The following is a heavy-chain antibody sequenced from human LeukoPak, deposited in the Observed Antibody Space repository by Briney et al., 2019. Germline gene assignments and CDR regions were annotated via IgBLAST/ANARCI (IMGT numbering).Heavy chain of an antibody. Sequence: GGSLRLTCAASGFTFSSYAMSWVRQAPGKGLEWISAISGSGGSTYYADSVKGRFTISRDNSKNTLYLQMNSLRAEDTAVYYCAKLSTMTTYGYFDYWGQGTLVTVSS. CDR3: AKLSTMTTYGYFDY. D-gene: IGHD4-17*01. V-gene: IGHV3-23*01. J-gene: IGHJ4*02. CDR2: ISGSGGST. CDR1: GFTFSSYA.